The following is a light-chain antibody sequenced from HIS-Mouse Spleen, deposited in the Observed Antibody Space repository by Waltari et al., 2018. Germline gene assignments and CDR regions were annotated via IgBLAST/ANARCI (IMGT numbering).Light chain of an antibody. CDR2: AAS. Sequence: DIQLTQSPSFLSASVGDRVTITCRASQGFSSYLAWYQQKPGKAPKRLIYAASTLQSGVQARFSGSGAGTEFTLTISSLQPEDFATYYCQQLNSYPPTFGQGTKVEIK. CDR3: QQLNSYPPT. J-gene: IGKJ1*01. V-gene: IGKV1-9*01. CDR1: QGFSSY.